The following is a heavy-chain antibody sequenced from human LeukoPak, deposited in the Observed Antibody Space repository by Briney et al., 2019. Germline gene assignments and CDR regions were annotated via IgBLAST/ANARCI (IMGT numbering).Heavy chain of an antibody. CDR1: GFTFRDYS. CDR3: ARDFMGMGGTTAYLHY. D-gene: IGHD1-26*01. CDR2: ISRNSRHV. Sequence: PGGSLRLSCAASGFTFRDYSMNWVRQAPGKGLEWVSSISRNSRHVYYGGSVWGRFTISRDDARNFLFLEMNSLRADDMAVYYCARDFMGMGGTTAYLHYWGQGTLVTVSS. V-gene: IGHV3-21*01. J-gene: IGHJ1*01.